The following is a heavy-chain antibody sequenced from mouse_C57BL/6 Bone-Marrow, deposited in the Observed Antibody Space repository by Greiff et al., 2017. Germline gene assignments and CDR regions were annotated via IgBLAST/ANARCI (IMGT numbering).Heavy chain of an antibody. Sequence: EVQLQQSGAELVRPGASVKLSCTASGFNIKDDYMHWVKQRPEQGLEWIGWIDPENGDTEYASKFQGKATITADTSSNTAYLLLSSLASEDTAVYYCTSYYGGGWGQGTTLTVSS. J-gene: IGHJ2*01. CDR2: IDPENGDT. CDR3: TSYYGGG. V-gene: IGHV14-4*01. CDR1: GFNIKDDY. D-gene: IGHD1-1*01.